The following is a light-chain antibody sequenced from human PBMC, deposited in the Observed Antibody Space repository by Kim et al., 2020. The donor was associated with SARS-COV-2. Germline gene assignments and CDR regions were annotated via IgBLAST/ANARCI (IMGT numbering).Light chain of an antibody. Sequence: ASVGDRVTITCQASQDISNSLSWYQQKPGKAPKLLIYDASYLETGVPSRFSGSGSGTDFTFTISTLQSEDIATYYCQQYDNFPLTFGGGTKVDIK. V-gene: IGKV1-33*01. J-gene: IGKJ4*01. CDR2: DAS. CDR1: QDISNS. CDR3: QQYDNFPLT.